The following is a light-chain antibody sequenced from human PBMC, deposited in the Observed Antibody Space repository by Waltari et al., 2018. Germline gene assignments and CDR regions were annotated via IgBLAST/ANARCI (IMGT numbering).Light chain of an antibody. CDR2: RAS. V-gene: IGKV1-6*02. CDR1: RDIANN. J-gene: IGKJ4*01. Sequence: IQMTQSPSSLSASIGDTVTITCRASRDIANNLNWYQQQSGKAPKLLIYRASSLQSVVPSRFSGSGSGTDFSLTISSLQPEDFATYYCQQGYDFPCTFGRGTKVEIK. CDR3: QQGYDFPCT.